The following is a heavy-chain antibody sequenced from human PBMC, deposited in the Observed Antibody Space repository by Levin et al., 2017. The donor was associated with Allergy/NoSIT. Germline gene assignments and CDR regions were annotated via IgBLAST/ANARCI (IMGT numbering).Heavy chain of an antibody. D-gene: IGHD4-17*01. Sequence: GGSLRLSCAASGFTFSNAWMSWVRQAPGKGLEWVGRIKSKTDGGTTDYAAPVKGRFTISRDDSKNTLYLQMNSLKTEDTAVYYCTTGLNVNCGDPGFDYWGQGTLVTVSS. J-gene: IGHJ4*02. CDR2: IKSKTDGGTT. CDR1: GFTFSNAW. CDR3: TTGLNVNCGDPGFDY. V-gene: IGHV3-15*01.